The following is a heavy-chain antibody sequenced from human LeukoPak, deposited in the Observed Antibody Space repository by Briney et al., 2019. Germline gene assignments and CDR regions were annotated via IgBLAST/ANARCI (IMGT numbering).Heavy chain of an antibody. J-gene: IGHJ4*02. D-gene: IGHD4/OR15-4a*01. CDR2: ISGSGGST. V-gene: IGHV3-23*01. Sequence: PGGSLRPSCAASGFTFSSYGMSWVRQAPGKGKEWVSAISGSGGSTYYEDSVKGRFTISRDNTKNTLYLQMNSLRAEDTAVYYCARRAGAYSHPYDYWGQGTLVTVSS. CDR3: ARRAGAYSHPYDY. CDR1: GFTFSSYG.